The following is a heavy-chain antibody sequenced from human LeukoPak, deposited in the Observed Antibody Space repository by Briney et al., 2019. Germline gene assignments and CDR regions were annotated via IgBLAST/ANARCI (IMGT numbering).Heavy chain of an antibody. CDR3: ASQLPHRGIIDY. J-gene: IGHJ4*02. CDR2: IYTSGST. D-gene: IGHD1-1*01. CDR1: GGSISSYY. Sequence: SETLSLTCTVSGGSISSYYWSWIRQPAGKGLEWIGRIYTSGSTNYNPSLKSRVTMSADTSKNQFSLKLSSVTAADTAVYYCASQLPHRGIIDYWGQGTLVTVSS. V-gene: IGHV4-4*07.